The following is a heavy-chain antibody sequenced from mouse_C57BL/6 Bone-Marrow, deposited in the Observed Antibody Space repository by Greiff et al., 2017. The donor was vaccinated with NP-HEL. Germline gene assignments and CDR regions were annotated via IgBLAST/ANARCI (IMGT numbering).Heavy chain of an antibody. Sequence: VQGVESGAELAKPGASVKLSCKASGYTFTSYWMHWVKQRPGQGLAWIGYINPSSGYPTYNQKFKDKATLTADKSSSTAYMQLSSLTYEDSAVYYCARGGYYGNYEGFAYWGQGTLVTVSA. CDR1: GYTFTSYW. CDR3: ARGGYYGNYEGFAY. CDR2: INPSSGYP. J-gene: IGHJ3*01. D-gene: IGHD2-1*01. V-gene: IGHV1-7*01.